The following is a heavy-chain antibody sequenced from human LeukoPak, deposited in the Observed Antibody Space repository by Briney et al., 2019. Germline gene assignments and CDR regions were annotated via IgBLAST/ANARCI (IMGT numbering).Heavy chain of an antibody. CDR2: ISPYNGKS. V-gene: IGHV1-18*01. CDR3: AKGAATDRLIPPID. D-gene: IGHD6-25*01. CDR1: GYTFTMYG. Sequence: ASVKVSRKASGYTFTMYGITWVRQAPGQGLEWVGWISPYNGKSNYAQKLQDRVTMTTDISTSTAYLELRSLKSDDTAVYYCAKGAATDRLIPPIDWGQGTLVIVSS. J-gene: IGHJ4*02.